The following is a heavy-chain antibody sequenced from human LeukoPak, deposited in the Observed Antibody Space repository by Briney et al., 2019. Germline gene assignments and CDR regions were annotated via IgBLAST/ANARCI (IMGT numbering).Heavy chain of an antibody. J-gene: IGHJ5*02. Sequence: PSETLSLTCTVSGGSISSGDYYWSWIRQPPGKGLEWIGYIYYSGSTYYNPSLKSRVTISVDTSKNQFSLKLSSVTAADTAVYYCARVGGSDCSSTSCYQFDPWGQATLVTVSS. CDR1: GGSISSGDYY. D-gene: IGHD2-2*01. V-gene: IGHV4-30-4*08. CDR2: IYYSGST. CDR3: ARVGGSDCSSTSCYQFDP.